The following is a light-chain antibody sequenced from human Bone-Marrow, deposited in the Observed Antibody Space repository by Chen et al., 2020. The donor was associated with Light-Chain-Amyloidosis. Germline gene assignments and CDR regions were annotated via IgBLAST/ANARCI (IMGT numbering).Light chain of an antibody. V-gene: IGKV3-20*01. CDR3: QQYGTSPLT. CDR2: GSS. Sequence: DIVFTQSPGTLSLPPGEGANLSCSASQTISSNYLTWYQQKFGQAPSLLIYGSSSRATGIPDRFTGSGSGTDFTLTINRLEPEDFAMYYCQQYGTSPLTFGGGTKVEIK. CDR1: QTISSNY. J-gene: IGKJ4*01.